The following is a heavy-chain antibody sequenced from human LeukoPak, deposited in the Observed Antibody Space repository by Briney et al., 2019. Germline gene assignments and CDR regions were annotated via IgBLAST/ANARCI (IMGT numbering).Heavy chain of an antibody. D-gene: IGHD2-2*02. Sequence: ASVKVSCKASGFTFTSYDINWVRQAGGQGLEWMGWMNPNNGNTGYARKFQSRVTMPRDTSISTAYLELTGLRSEDTAVYYCVRDAEGAAISVNYWFDPWGQGTLVTVSS. CDR1: GFTFTSYD. J-gene: IGHJ5*02. CDR2: MNPNNGNT. V-gene: IGHV1-8*01. CDR3: VRDAEGAAISVNYWFDP.